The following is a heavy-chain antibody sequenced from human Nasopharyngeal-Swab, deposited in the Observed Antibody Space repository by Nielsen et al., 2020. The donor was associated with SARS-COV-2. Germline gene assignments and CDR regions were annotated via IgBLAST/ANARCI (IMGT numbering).Heavy chain of an antibody. CDR2: IWYDGSNK. Sequence: GESLKISCAASGFTFSSYGMHWVRQAPGKGLEWVAVIWYDGSNKYYAYSVKGRFTISRDNSKNTLYLQMNSLRAEDTAVYYCAKDRGCSGGSCYVHWYFDLWGRGTLVTVSS. D-gene: IGHD2-15*01. CDR3: AKDRGCSGGSCYVHWYFDL. J-gene: IGHJ2*01. V-gene: IGHV3-33*06. CDR1: GFTFSSYG.